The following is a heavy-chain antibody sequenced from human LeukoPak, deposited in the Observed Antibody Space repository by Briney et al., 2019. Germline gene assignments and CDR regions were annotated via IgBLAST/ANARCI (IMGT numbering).Heavy chain of an antibody. CDR3: ARQSRFGENFDY. J-gene: IGHJ4*02. D-gene: IGHD3-10*01. CDR2: IYYSGST. Sequence: LETLSLTCSVSGGSISSSSYYWGWIRQPPGKGLEWIGTIYYSGSTYYSPSLKSRVTISGDTSKNQFSLKLSSVTAADTAVYYCARQSRFGENFDYWGQGTLVTVSS. CDR1: GGSISSSSYY. V-gene: IGHV4-39*01.